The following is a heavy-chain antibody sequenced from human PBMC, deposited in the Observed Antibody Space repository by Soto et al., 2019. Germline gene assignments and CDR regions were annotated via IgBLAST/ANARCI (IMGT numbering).Heavy chain of an antibody. CDR2: IRGSSNTT. Sequence: GGSLRLSCAASGFTFSSYGMSWVRQAPGKGLEWVSAIRGSSNTTYYADSVKGRFTISRDNSKSTLYLQMNSLRAEDTAVYYCARTLYSYGSDSWGQVTLGSASS. J-gene: IGHJ4*02. V-gene: IGHV3-23*01. CDR3: ARTLYSYGSDS. D-gene: IGHD5-18*01. CDR1: GFTFSSYG.